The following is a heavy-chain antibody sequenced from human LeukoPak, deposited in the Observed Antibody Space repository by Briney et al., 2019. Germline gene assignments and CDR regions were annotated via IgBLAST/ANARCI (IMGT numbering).Heavy chain of an antibody. V-gene: IGHV1-2*02. Sequence: GASVKVSCKASGYTFADYYIHWVRQAPGQGLEWVGWMNPNSGDTNYARSFQGRVTMTRDTSISTAYMELSSLRSEDTAVYYCARGSGMWFDPWGQGTLVTVSS. CDR3: ARGSGMWFDP. J-gene: IGHJ5*02. CDR1: GYTFADYY. D-gene: IGHD6-13*01. CDR2: MNPNSGDT.